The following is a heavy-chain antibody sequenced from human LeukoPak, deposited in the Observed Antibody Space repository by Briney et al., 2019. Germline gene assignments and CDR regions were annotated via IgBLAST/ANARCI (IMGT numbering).Heavy chain of an antibody. CDR2: ISGSGGST. J-gene: IGHJ5*02. Sequence: GGSLRLSCAASGFTFSSYAMSWVRKAPGKGLEWVSAISGSGGSTYYADSVKGRFTISRDNSKNTLYLQMNSLRAEDTAVYYCAKDLRFLEWLFSRWFDPWGQGTLVTVSS. V-gene: IGHV3-23*01. D-gene: IGHD3-3*01. CDR3: AKDLRFLEWLFSRWFDP. CDR1: GFTFSSYA.